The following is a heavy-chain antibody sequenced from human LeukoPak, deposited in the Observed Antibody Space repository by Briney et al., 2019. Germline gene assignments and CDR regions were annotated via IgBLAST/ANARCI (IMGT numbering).Heavy chain of an antibody. D-gene: IGHD2-2*01. CDR3: ARGVLGYCSSTSCRYYYYYYMDV. Sequence: ASVKVSCKASGYTFTSYGISWVRQAPGQGLEWMGWISAYNGNTNYAQKLQGRVTMTTDTSTSTAYMELRSLRSDDTAVYYCARGVLGYCSSTSCRYYYYYYMDVWGKGTTVTVSS. CDR2: ISAYNGNT. J-gene: IGHJ6*03. CDR1: GYTFTSYG. V-gene: IGHV1-18*01.